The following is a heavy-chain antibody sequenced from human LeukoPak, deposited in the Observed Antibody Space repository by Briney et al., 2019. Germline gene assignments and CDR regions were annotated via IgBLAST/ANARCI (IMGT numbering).Heavy chain of an antibody. CDR2: IRYDGSNK. CDR1: GFTFSVSV. Sequence: GGSLRLSCAASGFTFSVSVMHWVRQAPGKGLEWLAFIRYDGSNKYYADSVKGRFTISRDNSKNMVYLQMNSLRSGETAIYYCAKDRVQLDYYGSGSLDYWGQGTLVTVSA. V-gene: IGHV3-30*02. D-gene: IGHD3-10*01. CDR3: AKDRVQLDYYGSGSLDY. J-gene: IGHJ4*02.